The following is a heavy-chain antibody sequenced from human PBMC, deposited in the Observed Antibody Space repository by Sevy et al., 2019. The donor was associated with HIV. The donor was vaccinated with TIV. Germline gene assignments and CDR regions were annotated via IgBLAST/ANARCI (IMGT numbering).Heavy chain of an antibody. Sequence: SETLSLTCTVSGGSISSYYWSWIRQPAGKGLEWIGRIYTSGSTNYNPSLKSRVTMSVDTSKNQFSLKLSSVTAADTAVYYCARDLPSKYGDYSLTVFDYWGQGTLVTVSS. CDR1: GGSISSYY. V-gene: IGHV4-4*07. CDR2: IYTSGST. CDR3: ARDLPSKYGDYSLTVFDY. J-gene: IGHJ4*02. D-gene: IGHD4-17*01.